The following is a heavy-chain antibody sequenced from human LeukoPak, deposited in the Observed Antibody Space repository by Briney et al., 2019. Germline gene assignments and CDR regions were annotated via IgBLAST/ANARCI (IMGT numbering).Heavy chain of an antibody. Sequence: GGSLRLSCEASGFTFSSYWMHWVRQAPGKGLVWVSRINSDDSRTNYADSVKGRFTISRDNAQNTLYLQMNSLRAEDTAVYYCASSGLQYGMDVWGQGTTVTVSS. D-gene: IGHD6-19*01. J-gene: IGHJ6*02. CDR2: INSDDSRT. CDR3: ASSGLQYGMDV. V-gene: IGHV3-74*01. CDR1: GFTFSSYW.